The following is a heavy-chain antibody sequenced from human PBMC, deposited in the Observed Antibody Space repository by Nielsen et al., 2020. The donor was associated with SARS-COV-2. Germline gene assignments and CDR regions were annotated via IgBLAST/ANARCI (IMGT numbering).Heavy chain of an antibody. D-gene: IGHD6-13*01. J-gene: IGHJ6*02. CDR3: ALGVMEV. CDR1: GVTFSTYG. CDR2: ISSNGWTP. Sequence: GGSLRLSCVVSGVTFSTYGMNWVRQAPGKGLEWVAHISSNGWTPYYADSVRGRFTISRDNAKDSLYLQMNNLRAEDTAVYYCALGVMEVWGQGTTVTVSS. V-gene: IGHV3-48*01.